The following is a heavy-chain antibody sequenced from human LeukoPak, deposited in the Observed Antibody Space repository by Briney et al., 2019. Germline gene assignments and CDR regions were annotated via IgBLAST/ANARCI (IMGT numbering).Heavy chain of an antibody. Sequence: GGSLRLSCAASGFTFGDYGMSWVRQAPGKGLEWVSAINWNGGYTVYADSVKGRFTISRDNAKNSLSLQMNSLRAEDTALYYCSRAPGKIKGSHFNAMDVWGQGTTVIVS. D-gene: IGHD2-15*01. CDR2: INWNGGYT. CDR3: SRAPGKIKGSHFNAMDV. V-gene: IGHV3-20*04. CDR1: GFTFGDYG. J-gene: IGHJ6*02.